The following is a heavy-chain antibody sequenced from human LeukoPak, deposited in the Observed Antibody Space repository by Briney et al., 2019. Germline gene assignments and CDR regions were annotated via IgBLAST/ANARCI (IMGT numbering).Heavy chain of an antibody. Sequence: RGSLRLSCAASGFTVSSNYMSWVRQVPGKGLEWVSVIYSGGSTYYADSVKGRFTISRDNSKNTLYLQMNSLRAEDTAVYYCARAVSPPAHSTWYAFDYWGQGTLVTVSS. CDR3: ARAVSPPAHSTWYAFDY. J-gene: IGHJ4*02. CDR1: GFTVSSNY. D-gene: IGHD6-13*01. V-gene: IGHV3-53*01. CDR2: IYSGGST.